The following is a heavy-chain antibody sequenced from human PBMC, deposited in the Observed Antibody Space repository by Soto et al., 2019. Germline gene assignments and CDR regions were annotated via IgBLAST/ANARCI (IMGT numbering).Heavy chain of an antibody. CDR1: GFTFSSYA. Sequence: GGSLRLSCAASGFTFSSYAMSWVRQAPGKGLEWVSAISGSGGSTYYADSVKGRFTISRDNSKNTLYLQMNSLRAEDTAVYYCAKSSSITMIPSFFPVVDYFDFWGQGTLVTVSS. CDR2: ISGSGGST. D-gene: IGHD3-22*01. V-gene: IGHV3-23*01. J-gene: IGHJ4*02. CDR3: AKSSSITMIPSFFPVVDYFDF.